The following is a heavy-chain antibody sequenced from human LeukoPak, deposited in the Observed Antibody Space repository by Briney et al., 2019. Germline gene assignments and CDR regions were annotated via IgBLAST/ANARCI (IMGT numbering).Heavy chain of an antibody. CDR1: GGSISRYY. Sequence: SETLSLTCTVSGGSISRYYWSWIRHPPGKALEGIGYISYSGSTTYTPPPRSRVTISVDTPTSQFSLKLSSVTAADTAVYYCARSPPPLHNGMDVWGQGTTVTVSS. V-gene: IGHV4-59*01. CDR3: ARSPPPLHNGMDV. D-gene: IGHD1-26*01. J-gene: IGHJ6*02. CDR2: ISYSGST.